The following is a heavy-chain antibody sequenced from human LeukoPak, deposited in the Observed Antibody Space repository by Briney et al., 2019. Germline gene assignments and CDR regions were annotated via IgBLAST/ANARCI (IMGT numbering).Heavy chain of an antibody. J-gene: IGHJ6*02. CDR1: GYTLTELS. V-gene: IGHV1-24*01. CDR3: ATARPRYGSGSFYGMDV. Sequence: ASVKVSCKVSGYTLTELSMHWVRQAPGKGLEWMGGSDPEDGETIYAQKFQGRVTMTEDTSTDTAYMELSSLRSEDTAVYYCATARPRYGSGSFYGMDVWGQGTTVTVSS. D-gene: IGHD3-10*01. CDR2: SDPEDGET.